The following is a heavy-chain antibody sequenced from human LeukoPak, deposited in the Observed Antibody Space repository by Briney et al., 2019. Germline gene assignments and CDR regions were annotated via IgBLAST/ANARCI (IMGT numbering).Heavy chain of an antibody. Sequence: PSETLSLTCTVSGGSISSGGYYWSWLRQHPGKGLEWIGYIYYSGSTYYNPSLKSRVTISVDTSKNQFSLKLSSVTAADTAVYYCARASECSGCPVNYWGQGTLVTVSS. CDR1: GGSISSGGYY. V-gene: IGHV4-31*03. CDR2: IYYSGST. CDR3: ARASECSGCPVNY. J-gene: IGHJ4*02. D-gene: IGHD6-19*01.